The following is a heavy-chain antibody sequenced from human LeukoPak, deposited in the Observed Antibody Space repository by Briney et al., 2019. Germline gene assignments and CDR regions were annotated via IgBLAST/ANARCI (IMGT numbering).Heavy chain of an antibody. V-gene: IGHV4-34*01. CDR1: GGSFTAYY. CDR3: ARAGWFGEASLVDY. Sequence: SETLSLTCNVSGGSFTAYYWAWIRQPPGKGLEWIGEVNESGNTYYNPSLKSRVTISVDTSKNQFSLKLSSVTAADTAVYYCARAGWFGEASLVDYWGQGTLVTVSS. CDR2: VNESGNT. D-gene: IGHD3-10*01. J-gene: IGHJ4*02.